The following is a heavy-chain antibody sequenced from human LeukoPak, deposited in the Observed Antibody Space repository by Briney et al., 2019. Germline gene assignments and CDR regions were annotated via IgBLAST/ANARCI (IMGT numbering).Heavy chain of an antibody. V-gene: IGHV4-39*01. CDR1: GGSISSSSYS. CDR2: IYYSGST. D-gene: IGHD3-22*01. CDR3: ARRDYYDSSGYSRMNWFDP. Sequence: SETLSLTCTVSGGSISSSSYSWGWIRQPPGKGLEWIGSIYYSGSTYYNPSLKSRVTISVDTSKNQFSLKLSSVTAADTAVYYCARRDYYDSSGYSRMNWFDPWGQGTLVTVSS. J-gene: IGHJ5*02.